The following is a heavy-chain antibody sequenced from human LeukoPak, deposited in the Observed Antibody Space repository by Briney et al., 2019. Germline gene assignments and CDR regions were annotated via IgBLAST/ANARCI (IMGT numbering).Heavy chain of an antibody. Sequence: GESLKISCKGSGYTFTTYWLGWVRQMPGIGLEWMGVIYPGDSDTRYSPSFQGHVTISADKSTSTAYLQWSSLRASDTATYYCARWRRYGNNSYYYYGMDVWGQGTTVTVSS. V-gene: IGHV5-51*01. CDR3: ARWRRYGNNSYYYYGMDV. CDR2: IYPGDSDT. J-gene: IGHJ6*02. CDR1: GYTFTTYW. D-gene: IGHD5-24*01.